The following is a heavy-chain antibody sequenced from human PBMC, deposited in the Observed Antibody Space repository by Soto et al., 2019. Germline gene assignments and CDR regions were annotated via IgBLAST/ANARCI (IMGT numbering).Heavy chain of an antibody. J-gene: IGHJ5*02. Sequence: GSGPTLVNPTQTLTLTCTFSGFSLSTSGVGVGWIRQPPGKALEWLALIYWDDDKRYSPSLKSRLTIPKDTSKNQVVLTMTNMDPVDTATYYCAHRRGLRFFPRHTYNWFDPWGQGTLVTVSS. D-gene: IGHD3-3*01. V-gene: IGHV2-5*02. CDR1: GFSLSTSGVG. CDR3: AHRRGLRFFPRHTYNWFDP. CDR2: IYWDDDK.